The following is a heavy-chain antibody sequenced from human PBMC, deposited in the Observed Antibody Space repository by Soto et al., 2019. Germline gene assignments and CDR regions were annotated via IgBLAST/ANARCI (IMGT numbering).Heavy chain of an antibody. CDR3: ARAPGSSGYSDYFDY. Sequence: EVQLVESGGSLIQPGGSLRLSCAASGFTVSSSYMSWVRQAPGQGLEWVLVIYSGGSTYYADSVKVRFTISRDNSKNTLYLQMNSLRAEDTAVYYCARAPGSSGYSDYFDYWGQGTLVTVSS. J-gene: IGHJ4*02. CDR1: GFTVSSSY. D-gene: IGHD3-22*01. CDR2: IYSGGST. V-gene: IGHV3-53*01.